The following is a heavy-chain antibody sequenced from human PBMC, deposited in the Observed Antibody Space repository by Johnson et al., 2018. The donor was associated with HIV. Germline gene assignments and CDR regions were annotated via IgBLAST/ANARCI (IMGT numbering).Heavy chain of an antibody. CDR1: GFTFSNAW. V-gene: IGHV3-11*04. J-gene: IGHJ3*02. CDR2: ISKSGDTI. D-gene: IGHD5-18*01. CDR3: AREVGIQLWSSDAFDI. Sequence: QVQLVESGGGLIQPGGSLRLSCAASGFTFSNAWMSWVRQAPGKGLEWVAYISKSGDTIYYADSVKGRFTISRDNAKNSLYLQMNSLTAEDTSLYYCAREVGIQLWSSDAFDIWGQGTMVTVSS.